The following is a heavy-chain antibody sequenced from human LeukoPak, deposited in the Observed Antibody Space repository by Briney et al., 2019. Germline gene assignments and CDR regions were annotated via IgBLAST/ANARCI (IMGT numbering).Heavy chain of an antibody. Sequence: GGSLRLSCAASGFTVSSNYMSWVRQAPGKGLEWVSVIYSGGSAYYADSVKGRFTISRDNSKNTLYLQMNSLRAEDTAVYYCTSVVVPAATRSLVDYYYYYMDVWGKGTTVTVSS. CDR2: IYSGGSA. CDR1: GFTVSSNY. J-gene: IGHJ6*03. CDR3: TSVVVPAATRSLVDYYYYYMDV. D-gene: IGHD2-2*01. V-gene: IGHV3-66*02.